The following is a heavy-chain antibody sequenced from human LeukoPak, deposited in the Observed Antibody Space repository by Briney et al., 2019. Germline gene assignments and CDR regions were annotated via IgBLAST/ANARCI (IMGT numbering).Heavy chain of an antibody. J-gene: IGHJ4*02. Sequence: PGGSLRLSCAASGFTFSSYGMHWVRQAPGKGLEWVAFIRSDGSNKYYADSVKGRFTISRDNSKNTLYLQMNSLRAEDTAVYYCAKDHRIVATFYYFDYWGQGTLVTVSS. CDR1: GFTFSSYG. D-gene: IGHD5-12*01. CDR3: AKDHRIVATFYYFDY. CDR2: IRSDGSNK. V-gene: IGHV3-30*02.